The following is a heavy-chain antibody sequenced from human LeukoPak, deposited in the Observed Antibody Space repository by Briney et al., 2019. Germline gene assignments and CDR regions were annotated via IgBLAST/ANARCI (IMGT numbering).Heavy chain of an antibody. V-gene: IGHV3-23*01. Sequence: PGGSLRLSCAASGFTFSNYAMSWVRQPPGKGLEWVSLISGSGDTTYYADSVKGRFTISRDNSKNTLYLQMNSLRAEDTAVYYCAKDFDYGDYVFVLDYWGQGTLVTVSS. CDR2: ISGSGDTT. CDR3: AKDFDYGDYVFVLDY. CDR1: GFTFSNYA. J-gene: IGHJ4*02. D-gene: IGHD4-17*01.